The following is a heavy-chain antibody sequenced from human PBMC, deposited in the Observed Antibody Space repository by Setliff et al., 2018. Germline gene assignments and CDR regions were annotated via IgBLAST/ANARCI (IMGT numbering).Heavy chain of an antibody. CDR2: IKQDGSEK. CDR1: GFTFISYW. D-gene: IGHD6-13*01. Sequence: GGPLRLSCAASGFTFISYWMSWVRQAPGKGLEWVTNIKQDGSEKYYVDSVKGRFTITRDNAKNSLYLQMNSRRAEDTAVYYCAMSLAAAGHDAFDIWGQGTMVTVSS. CDR3: AMSLAAAGHDAFDI. J-gene: IGHJ3*02. V-gene: IGHV3-7*01.